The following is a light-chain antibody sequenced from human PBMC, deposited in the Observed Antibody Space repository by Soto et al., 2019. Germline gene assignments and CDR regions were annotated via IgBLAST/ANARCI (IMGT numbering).Light chain of an antibody. J-gene: IGLJ1*01. CDR2: EVS. V-gene: IGLV2-8*01. CDR1: SSDVGGYNY. CDR3: SSYAGSDIYV. Sequence: QSVLTQPASASGSPGQSVTISCTGTSSDVGGYNYVSWYQQHPGKAPKFIIYEVSKRPSGVPDRFSGSKSGNTASLTVSGLQAEDEADYYCSSYAGSDIYVFGTGTKVTVL.